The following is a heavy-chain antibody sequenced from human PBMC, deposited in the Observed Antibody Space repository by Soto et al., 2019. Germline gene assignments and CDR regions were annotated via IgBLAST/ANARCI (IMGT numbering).Heavy chain of an antibody. CDR3: ARSREQLRYYGMDV. D-gene: IGHD6-6*01. CDR1: GFTFSSFD. J-gene: IGHJ6*02. V-gene: IGHV3-13*01. Sequence: EVQLVESGGGLVQPGGSLRLSCAASGFTFSSFDMQWVRQATGKGLEWVSTIGTAGDTYYPGSVKGRLTISRDNAKNSLYLQMNSLRAGDTAVYYCARSREQLRYYGMDVWGQGTTVTVSS. CDR2: IGTAGDT.